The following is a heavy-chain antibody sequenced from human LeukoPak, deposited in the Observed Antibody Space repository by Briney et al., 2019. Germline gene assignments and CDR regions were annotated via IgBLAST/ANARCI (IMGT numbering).Heavy chain of an antibody. J-gene: IGHJ4*02. CDR1: GFTFSSYS. CDR3: ATGDGY. Sequence: PGGPLRLSCAASGFTFSSYSMNWVRQAPGKGLEWVSSIGSDSTYIYYTDSVKGRFTISRDNAKNSLYLQMNSLRAEDTAVYYCATGDGYWGQGTLVTVSS. D-gene: IGHD7-27*01. V-gene: IGHV3-21*01. CDR2: IGSDSTYI.